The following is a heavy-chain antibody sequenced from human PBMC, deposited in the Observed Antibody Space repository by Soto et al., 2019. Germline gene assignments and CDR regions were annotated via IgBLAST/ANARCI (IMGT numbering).Heavy chain of an antibody. CDR3: ARDRRSFCHDGSGLDY. D-gene: IGHD3-22*01. CDR2: IYHGGST. Sequence: QLQLQESGSGLVRPSQTLSLSCAVSGGSISSGGYSWNWIRQPPGKGLEWIGYIYHGGSTYSNPSLGSRVTLSVDTSKNQFSLRLSSVIAADTAVYYCARDRRSFCHDGSGLDYWGQGILVTVSS. J-gene: IGHJ4*02. CDR1: GGSISSGGYS. V-gene: IGHV4-30-2*01.